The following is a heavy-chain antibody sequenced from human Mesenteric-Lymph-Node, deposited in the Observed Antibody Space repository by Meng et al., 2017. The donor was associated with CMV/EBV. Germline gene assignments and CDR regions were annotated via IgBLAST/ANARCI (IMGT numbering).Heavy chain of an antibody. J-gene: IGHJ4*02. CDR1: GGSISSGGYY. CDR2: IYYSGST. D-gene: IGHD5-24*01. V-gene: IGHV4-31*02. Sequence: SGGSISSGGYYWSWIRQHPGKGLEWIGYIYYSGSTYYNPSLKSRVTISVDTSKNQFSLKLSSVTAADTAAYYCARDRRDGYNMFYFDYWGQGTLVTVSS. CDR3: ARDRRDGYNMFYFDY.